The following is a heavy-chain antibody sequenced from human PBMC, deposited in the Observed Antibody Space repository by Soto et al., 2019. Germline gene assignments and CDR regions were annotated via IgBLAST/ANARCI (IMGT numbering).Heavy chain of an antibody. J-gene: IGHJ4*02. CDR1: GFTLSNYW. CDR2: ISSDGSST. V-gene: IGHV3-74*01. CDR3: ARVPYCSSSSCYSYFDS. Sequence: GGSLRLSCAASGFTLSNYWMHWARQAPGKGLVWVSRISSDGSSTNYADSVKGRFTISRDNAKNTLHLQMNSLRAEDTAVYYCARVPYCSSSSCYSYFDSWGQRTLVTVSS. D-gene: IGHD2-2*01.